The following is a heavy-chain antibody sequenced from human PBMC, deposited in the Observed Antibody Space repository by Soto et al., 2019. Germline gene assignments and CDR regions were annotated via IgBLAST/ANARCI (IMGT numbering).Heavy chain of an antibody. D-gene: IGHD3-10*01. CDR3: ARNYFYGFFGY. CDR1: GYNFTSYG. CDR2: ISTYNGNT. Sequence: QVQLVQSGAEVKKPGASVKVSCKASGYNFTSYGISWVRQAPGQGLEWMGWISTYNGNTNSAQKFQGRVTMTTDTSTSIAYMELRSLRSAETSVYNCARNYFYGFFGYWGQGTLVTVSS. V-gene: IGHV1-18*01. J-gene: IGHJ4*02.